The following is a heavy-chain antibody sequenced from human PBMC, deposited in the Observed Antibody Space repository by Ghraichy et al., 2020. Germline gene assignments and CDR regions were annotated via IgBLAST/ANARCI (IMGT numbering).Heavy chain of an antibody. J-gene: IGHJ6*02. V-gene: IGHV4-59*01. CDR2: IYYSGST. D-gene: IGHD3-9*01. CDR1: GGSISSYY. Sequence: SETLSLTCTVSGGSISSYYWSWIRQPPGKGLEWIGYIYYSGSTNYNPSLKSRVTISVDTSKNQFSLKLSSVTAADTAVYYCARDYAPYDILTGFYYYYGMDVWGQGTTVTVSS. CDR3: ARDYAPYDILTGFYYYYGMDV.